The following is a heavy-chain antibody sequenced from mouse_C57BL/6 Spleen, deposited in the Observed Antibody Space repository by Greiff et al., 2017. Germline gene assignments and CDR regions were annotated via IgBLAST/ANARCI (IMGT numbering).Heavy chain of an antibody. CDR2: IDPSDSET. Sequence: QVQLQQPGAELVRPGSSVKLSCKASGYTFTSYWMHWVKQRPIQGLEWIGNIDPSDSETHYNQKFKDKATLTVDKSSSTAYMQLSSLTSEDSAVYYCATGRNRRYFDYWGQGTTLTVSS. J-gene: IGHJ2*01. V-gene: IGHV1-52*01. CDR1: GYTFTSYW. CDR3: ATGRNRRYFDY. D-gene: IGHD1-1*01.